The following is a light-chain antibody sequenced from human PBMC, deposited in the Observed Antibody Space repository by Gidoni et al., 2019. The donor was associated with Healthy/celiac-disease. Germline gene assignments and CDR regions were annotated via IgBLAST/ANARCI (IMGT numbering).Light chain of an antibody. CDR3: QQYGSSGLT. CDR1: QSVSSSY. J-gene: IGKJ4*01. V-gene: IGKV3-20*01. Sequence: EIVLTQSPGTLSLSPGERATLSCRSSQSVSSSYLAWYQQKPGQAPRLLIYGSAIRATGTPDRCSGSGSGTDFTLTISRLEPEDFALYYCQQYGSSGLTFGGGTKVEIK. CDR2: GSA.